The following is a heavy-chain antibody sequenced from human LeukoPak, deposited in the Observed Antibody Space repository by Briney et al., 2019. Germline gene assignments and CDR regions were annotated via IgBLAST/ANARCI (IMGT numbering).Heavy chain of an antibody. D-gene: IGHD2-15*01. CDR2: ISGGGGST. CDR1: GFTFSSYA. Sequence: GGSLRLSCAAPGFTFSSYAMSWVRQAPGKGLGWVSSISGGGGSTYYADSVKGRFTISRDNSTNTLYLQMNSLRAEDTAVYYCAKVREVDIVVVVAARYYYFNYWGQGTLVTVSS. CDR3: AKVREVDIVVVVAARYYYFNY. J-gene: IGHJ4*02. V-gene: IGHV3-23*01.